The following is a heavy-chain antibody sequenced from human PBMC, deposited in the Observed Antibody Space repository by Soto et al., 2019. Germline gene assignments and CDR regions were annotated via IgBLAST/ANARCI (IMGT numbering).Heavy chain of an antibody. CDR2: IGASNGNT. CDR1: GYTFTALG. J-gene: IGHJ4*02. CDR3: ARDSPPVDY. V-gene: IGHV1-18*01. Sequence: QVQLVQSGAEVKKPGASVKVSCKASGYTFTALGSGWGGQPPGQGLEWMGWIGASNGNTNYAQKLQGRVTMTTDTSTSTAYMELRSLRSDDTAVYYCARDSPPVDYWGQGTLVTVSS.